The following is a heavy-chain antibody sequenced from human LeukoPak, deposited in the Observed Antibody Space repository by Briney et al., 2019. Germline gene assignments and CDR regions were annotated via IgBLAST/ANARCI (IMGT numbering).Heavy chain of an antibody. J-gene: IGHJ5*02. Sequence: SETLSLTCTVSGGSVSSGSYYWSWIRQPPGKGPEWIGYIYYSGSTNYNPSLKSRVTISVDTSKNQFSLKLSSVTAADTAVYYCARGLRLMTTVTTYWFDPWGQGTLVTVSS. CDR3: ARGLRLMTTVTTYWFDP. D-gene: IGHD4-17*01. CDR2: IYYSGST. CDR1: GGSVSSGSYY. V-gene: IGHV4-61*01.